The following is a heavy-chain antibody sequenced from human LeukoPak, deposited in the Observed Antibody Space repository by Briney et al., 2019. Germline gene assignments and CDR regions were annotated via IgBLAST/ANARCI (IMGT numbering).Heavy chain of an antibody. J-gene: IGHJ6*02. V-gene: IGHV3-30*18. D-gene: IGHD3-10*01. CDR2: ISHDGSNY. CDR3: TKAAAGSGDYGMDV. CDR1: GFSFINYG. Sequence: GGSLRLSCAVSGFSFINYGMHWVRQAPGKGLEWVASISHDGSNYYYADSVKDRFTISRDNSRNTLYLQMNSLKVEDTAVFYCTKAAAGSGDYGMDVWGQGTTVTV.